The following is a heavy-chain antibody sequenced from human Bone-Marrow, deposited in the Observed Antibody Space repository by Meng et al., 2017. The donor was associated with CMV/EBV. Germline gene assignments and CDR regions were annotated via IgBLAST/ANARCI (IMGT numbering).Heavy chain of an antibody. J-gene: IGHJ4*02. CDR1: GSISSGGYY. D-gene: IGHD3-22*01. V-gene: IGHV4-31*02. CDR3: AGLRSYDSSGYYLDY. Sequence: GSISSGGYYWTWIRQHPGKGLEWIGYIYYSGSTYSTPSLKSRVTISVDTSKTQFSLKLSSVTAADTAVYYCAGLRSYDSSGYYLDYWGQGTLVTVSS. CDR2: IYYSGST.